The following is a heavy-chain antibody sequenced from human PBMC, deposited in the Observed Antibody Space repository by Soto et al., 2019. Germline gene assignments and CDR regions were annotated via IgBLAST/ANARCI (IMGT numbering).Heavy chain of an antibody. Sequence: QVQLRESGPGLVKPSQALSLVCSVSGDSITSGGYYWTWLRQRPGKGLERIGYIYFTGSAYYNPSLKSRTTMSVDTSKNQFALRLSSVTAADTAFYYCARERVLRSGWFDPWGQGTLVTVSS. CDR3: ARERVLRSGWFDP. V-gene: IGHV4-31*03. D-gene: IGHD1-26*01. CDR2: IYFTGSA. J-gene: IGHJ5*02. CDR1: GDSITSGGYY.